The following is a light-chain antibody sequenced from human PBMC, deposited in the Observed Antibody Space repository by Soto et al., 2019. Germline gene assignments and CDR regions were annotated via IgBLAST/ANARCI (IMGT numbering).Light chain of an antibody. J-gene: IGLJ2*01. Sequence: VLTQPPSASGTPGQRVSISCSGGSSNIGTNTVNWYQHLPGTAPKLLIFSNDERPSGVPDRFSGSKSGTSASLAISGLQSDDEADYYCATWDDSLNGVVFGGGTQLTVL. CDR3: ATWDDSLNGVV. CDR2: SND. CDR1: SSNIGTNT. V-gene: IGLV1-44*01.